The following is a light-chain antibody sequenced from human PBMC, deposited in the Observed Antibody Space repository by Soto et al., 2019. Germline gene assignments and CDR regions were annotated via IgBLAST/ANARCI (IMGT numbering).Light chain of an antibody. CDR3: QQTYRVLPYT. CDR1: QNISTY. Sequence: DIQMTQSPSSLSASIGARVTITCRASQNISTYLNWYQQKPGKAPALLVFAASNLQTGVPSRFSGGGSGTDFTRTISSRQPEDFATYYWQQTYRVLPYTLGQGTKREIK. CDR2: AAS. V-gene: IGKV1-39*01. J-gene: IGKJ2*01.